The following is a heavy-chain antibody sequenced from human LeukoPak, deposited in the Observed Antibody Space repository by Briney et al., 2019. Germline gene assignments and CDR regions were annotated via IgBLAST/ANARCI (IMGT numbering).Heavy chain of an antibody. D-gene: IGHD3-22*01. CDR3: ARDGVGYYDSSGYYYFQH. J-gene: IGHJ1*01. CDR2: INPNSGGT. CDR1: GYTFTGYY. Sequence: ASVKVSCKASGYTFTGYYMHWVRQAPGQGLEWMGRINPNSGGTNYAQKFQGRVTMTRDTSISTAYMELSRLRSDDTAVYYCARDGVGYYDSSGYYYFQHGGQGTLVTVSS. V-gene: IGHV1-2*06.